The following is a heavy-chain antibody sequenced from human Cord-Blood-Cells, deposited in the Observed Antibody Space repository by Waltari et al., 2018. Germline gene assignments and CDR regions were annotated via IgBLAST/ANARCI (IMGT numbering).Heavy chain of an antibody. CDR3: ARGALGGGAPFYFDY. CDR1: GFTFSSYS. J-gene: IGHJ4*02. D-gene: IGHD2-15*01. V-gene: IGHV3-21*01. Sequence: SGFTFSSYSMNWVRQAPGKGLEWVSSISSSSSYIYYADSVKGRFTISRDNAKNSLYLQMNSLRAEDTAVYYCARGALGGGAPFYFDYWGQGTLVTVSS. CDR2: ISSSSSYI.